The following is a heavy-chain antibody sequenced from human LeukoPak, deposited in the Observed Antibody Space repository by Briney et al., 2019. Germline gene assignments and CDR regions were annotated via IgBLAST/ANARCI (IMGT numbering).Heavy chain of an antibody. CDR1: GFTFRDYF. V-gene: IGHV3-11*01. CDR2: TNTAGNTI. CDR3: ARATYDSSAVDAFDI. Sequence: GGSLRLSCAASGFTFRDYFMSWLRQAPGKGLEWVAYTNTAGNTIYYADPMKGRFTISRDNAKNSLYLQMNTLRAEDTAVYYCARATYDSSAVDAFDIWGQGTMVTVSP. J-gene: IGHJ3*02. D-gene: IGHD3-22*01.